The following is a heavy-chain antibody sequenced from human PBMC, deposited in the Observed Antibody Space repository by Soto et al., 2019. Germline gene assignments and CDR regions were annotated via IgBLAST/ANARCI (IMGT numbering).Heavy chain of an antibody. CDR3: ARHYPAHQHLYYFDY. D-gene: IGHD6-13*01. CDR2: IYYSGST. CDR1: GGSISSSSYY. V-gene: IGHV4-39*01. Sequence: SETLSLTCTVSGGSISSSSYYWGWIRHPPGKGLEWIGSIYYSGSTYYNPSLKSRVTISVDTSKNQFSLKLSSVTAADTAVYYCARHYPAHQHLYYFDYWGQGTLVTVSS. J-gene: IGHJ4*02.